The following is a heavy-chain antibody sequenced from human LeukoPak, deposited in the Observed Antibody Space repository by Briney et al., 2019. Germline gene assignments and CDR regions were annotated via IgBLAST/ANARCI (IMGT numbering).Heavy chain of an antibody. D-gene: IGHD3-10*01. Sequence: PGGSLRLSCAASGFTFSSYGMPWVRQAPGKGLKWVAAMLYDGSNKYYTDSVKGRFTISRDTSKNTLYLQMNSLRAEDTAVYYCARAGGGYFYGSGSHRILDHWGQGTLVTVSS. V-gene: IGHV3-33*05. CDR2: MLYDGSNK. J-gene: IGHJ4*02. CDR3: ARAGGGYFYGSGSHRILDH. CDR1: GFTFSSYG.